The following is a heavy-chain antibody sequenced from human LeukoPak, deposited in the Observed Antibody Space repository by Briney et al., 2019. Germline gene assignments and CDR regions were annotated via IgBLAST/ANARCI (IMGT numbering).Heavy chain of an antibody. CDR3: ARVNINNWHSCDY. Sequence: SETLSLTCAVSGGSISSNNWWGWVRQPPGKGLEWIGEIYHSGSPNYNPSLKSRVTISVDKSRNHFSLNLSSVTAADTAVYYCARVNINNWHSCDYWGQGTLVTVSS. D-gene: IGHD1-1*01. CDR1: GGSISSNNW. J-gene: IGHJ4*02. V-gene: IGHV4-4*02. CDR2: IYHSGSP.